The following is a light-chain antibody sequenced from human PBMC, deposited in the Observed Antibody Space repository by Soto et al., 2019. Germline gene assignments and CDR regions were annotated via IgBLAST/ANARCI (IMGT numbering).Light chain of an antibody. CDR3: LSFDSSLSVV. Sequence: SVLTQPPSVYGAPGQRVTISCTGSSSNIGAGYDVHWYQQLPGRAPKLLIYGNTNRPSGVPDRFSGSKSGTSASLAITGLQAEDEADYYCLSFDSSLSVVFGGGTKLTVL. CDR1: SSNIGAGYD. J-gene: IGLJ2*01. V-gene: IGLV1-40*01. CDR2: GNT.